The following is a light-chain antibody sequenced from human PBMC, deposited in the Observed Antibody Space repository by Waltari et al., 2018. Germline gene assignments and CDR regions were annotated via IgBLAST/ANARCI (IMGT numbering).Light chain of an antibody. CDR1: SSDIGFYTF. CDR2: HVT. CDR3: AAETSRSTLYV. Sequence: QSALTQPASVSGSPGQSITIPCTGTSSDIGFYTFVSWYQQHPGKAPKVIISHVTNRPSGVSNRFSGSRSGNTASLTISGLQAEDEADYYCAAETSRSTLYVFGTGTKVTVL. V-gene: IGLV2-14*03. J-gene: IGLJ1*01.